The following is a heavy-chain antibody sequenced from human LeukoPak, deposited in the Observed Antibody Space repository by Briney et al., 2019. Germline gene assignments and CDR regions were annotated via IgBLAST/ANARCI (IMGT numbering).Heavy chain of an antibody. D-gene: IGHD1-26*01. J-gene: IGHJ4*02. V-gene: IGHV3-53*01. CDR2: IYSGGGT. CDR1: GFIVSSNY. CDR3: ARGVSGNYSPSAY. Sequence: PGGSLRLPCAASGFIVSSNYMTWVRQAPGKGLEWVSLIYSGGGTYYADGVQGRFTISRDNSKNTVLLQMNSLRAEDTAVYFCARGVSGNYSPSAYWVQGTLVTVSS.